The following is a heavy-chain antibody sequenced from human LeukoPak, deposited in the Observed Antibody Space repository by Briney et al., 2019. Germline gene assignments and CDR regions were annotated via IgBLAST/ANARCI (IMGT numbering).Heavy chain of an antibody. CDR2: IYYSGST. V-gene: IGHV4-59*01. D-gene: IGHD5-24*01. J-gene: IGHJ6*02. Sequence: SETLSLTCTVSGGSISRYYWSWIRQPPGKGLEWIGNIYYSGSTNYNPSLKSRATISVDTSKNQFSLKVSSVTAADTAVYYCARDRRDGYKFYYDYYGMDVWGQGTTVTVSS. CDR3: ARDRRDGYKFYYDYYGMDV. CDR1: GGSISRYY.